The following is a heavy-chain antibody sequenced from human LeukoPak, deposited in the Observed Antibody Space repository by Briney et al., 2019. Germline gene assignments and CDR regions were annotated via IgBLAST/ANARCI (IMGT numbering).Heavy chain of an antibody. V-gene: IGHV4-39*01. CDR1: GGSISSSSYY. J-gene: IGHJ4*02. D-gene: IGHD6-6*01. Sequence: SETLSLTCTVSGGSISSSSYYWGWIRQPPGKGLEWIGSIYYSGSTYYNPSLKSRVTISVDTSKNQFSLKLSSVTAADTAVYYCAREARPLYYFDYWGQGTLVTVSS. CDR3: AREARPLYYFDY. CDR2: IYYSGST.